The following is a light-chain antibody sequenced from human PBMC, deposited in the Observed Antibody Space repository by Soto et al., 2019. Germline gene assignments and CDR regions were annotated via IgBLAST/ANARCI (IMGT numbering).Light chain of an antibody. CDR3: MQGTHRPHT. J-gene: IGKJ2*01. Sequence: DVVMTQSPLSLPVTLAQPASISCRSSQSLVYIDGNTYLTWFQQKPGQSPRRLIYKVSTRDSGVPGRFSGSGSGTDFTLKISRVEAEDVGVYYCMQGTHRPHTFGQGTKLEIK. CDR2: KVS. CDR1: QSLVYIDGNTY. V-gene: IGKV2-30*01.